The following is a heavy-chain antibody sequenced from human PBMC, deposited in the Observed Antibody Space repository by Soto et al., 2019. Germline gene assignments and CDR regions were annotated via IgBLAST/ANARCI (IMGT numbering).Heavy chain of an antibody. J-gene: IGHJ5*02. CDR2: IYWNDDK. Sequence: QITLKESGPTLVKPTQTLTLTCTFSGFSLSTSGVGVGWIRQPPGKALEWLALIYWNDDKRYSPSLKSRLTITKDTSKDQVVLTMTNMDPVDTATYYCAHGGGIAVAGRGWFDPWGQGTLVTVSS. CDR1: GFSLSTSGVG. D-gene: IGHD6-19*01. V-gene: IGHV2-5*01. CDR3: AHGGGIAVAGRGWFDP.